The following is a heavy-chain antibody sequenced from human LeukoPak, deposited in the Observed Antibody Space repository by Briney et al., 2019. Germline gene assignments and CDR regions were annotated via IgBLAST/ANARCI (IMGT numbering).Heavy chain of an antibody. CDR1: GYTFTSYG. Sequence: ASVKVSCKASGYTFTSYGISWVRQAPGQGLEWMGWISAYNGNTNYAQKFQERVTITRDMSTSTAYMELSSLRSEDTAVYYCAADLTIFGVVTATNWGQGTLVTVSS. V-gene: IGHV1-18*01. CDR2: ISAYNGNT. J-gene: IGHJ4*02. CDR3: AADLTIFGVVTATN. D-gene: IGHD3-3*01.